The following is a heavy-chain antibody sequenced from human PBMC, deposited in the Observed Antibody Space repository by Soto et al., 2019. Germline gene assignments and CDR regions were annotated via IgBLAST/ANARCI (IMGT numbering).Heavy chain of an antibody. CDR3: AQAPGYSFAQYDY. Sequence: PGGSLRLSCEASGFTFSSYPMSWVRQAPGKGLDWVSAISGSGSSTYYADSVKGRFAISRDNAKNTLYLQMNSLRAEDTGVYFFAQAPGYSFAQYDYWGQGALVTGSS. J-gene: IGHJ4*02. CDR1: GFTFSSYP. D-gene: IGHD5-18*01. V-gene: IGHV3-23*01. CDR2: ISGSGSST.